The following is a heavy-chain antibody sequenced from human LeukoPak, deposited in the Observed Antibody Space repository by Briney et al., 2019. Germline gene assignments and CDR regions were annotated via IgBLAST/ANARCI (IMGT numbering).Heavy chain of an antibody. Sequence: GASVKVSCKASGGTFSSYAISWVRQAPGQGLEWMGSIIPIFGIANYAQKFQGRVTITADKSTSTAYMELSSLRSEDTAVYYCARVGSSDYFDYWGQGTLVTVSS. CDR1: GGTFSSYA. J-gene: IGHJ4*02. CDR3: ARVGSSDYFDY. CDR2: IIPIFGIA. V-gene: IGHV1-69*04.